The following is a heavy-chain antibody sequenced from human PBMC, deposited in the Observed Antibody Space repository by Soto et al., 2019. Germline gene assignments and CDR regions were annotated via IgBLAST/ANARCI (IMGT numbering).Heavy chain of an antibody. CDR3: ARGVPIVVVVAATNWFDP. V-gene: IGHV4-34*01. Sequence: SETLSLTCAVYGGSFSGYYWSWIRQPPGKGLEWIGEINHSGSTNYNPSLKSRVPISVDTSKNQFSLKLSSVTAADTAVYYCARGVPIVVVVAATNWFDPWGQGTLVTVSS. J-gene: IGHJ5*02. CDR1: GGSFSGYY. CDR2: INHSGST. D-gene: IGHD2-15*01.